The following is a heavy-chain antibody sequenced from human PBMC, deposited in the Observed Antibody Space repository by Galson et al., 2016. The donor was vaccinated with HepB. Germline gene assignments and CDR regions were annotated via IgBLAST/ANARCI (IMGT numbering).Heavy chain of an antibody. CDR3: ARGGCRPIDY. Sequence: SLRLSCAASGFTFSSHWMHWVRQAPGKGLVWVSRINTDGSSTSYADSVKGRFTISRDNAKNTLYLQMKSLRAEDTALYYCARGGCRPIDYWGQGTLFTVSS. V-gene: IGHV3-74*01. CDR1: GFTFSSHW. J-gene: IGHJ4*02. CDR2: INTDGSST. D-gene: IGHD4/OR15-4a*01.